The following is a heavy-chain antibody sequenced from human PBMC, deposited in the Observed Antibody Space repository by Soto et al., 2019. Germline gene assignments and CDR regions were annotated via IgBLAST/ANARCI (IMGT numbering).Heavy chain of an antibody. CDR1: GFTVSSNY. V-gene: IGHV3-66*01. J-gene: IGHJ4*02. CDR2: IYSGGST. Sequence: EVQLVESGGGLVQPGGSLRLSCAASGFTVSSNYMSWVRQAPGKGMEGVSVIYSGGSTYYADSVKGRFTISRDNSKNTLYLKMNSLRAEDTAVYYCARDYGCSGGSCYSADYFDYWGQGTLVTVSS. D-gene: IGHD2-15*01. CDR3: ARDYGCSGGSCYSADYFDY.